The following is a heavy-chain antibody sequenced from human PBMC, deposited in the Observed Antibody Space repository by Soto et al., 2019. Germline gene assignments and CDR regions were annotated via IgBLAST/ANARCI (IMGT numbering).Heavy chain of an antibody. CDR2: FYNGGTA. J-gene: IGHJ4*02. Sequence: LEILSVTCAVSGGSVSSCIYYWGWMRQPPGKGLEWIAHFYNGGTAYYNPSLKSRVTISVHTSNSQFSLKLSSVTAADTAVYYCARGLITGSQYSGGWYYFDSWGQGTQVTSPQ. D-gene: IGHD1-26*01. V-gene: IGHV4-39*07. CDR1: GGSVSSCIYY. CDR3: ARGLITGSQYSGGWYYFDS.